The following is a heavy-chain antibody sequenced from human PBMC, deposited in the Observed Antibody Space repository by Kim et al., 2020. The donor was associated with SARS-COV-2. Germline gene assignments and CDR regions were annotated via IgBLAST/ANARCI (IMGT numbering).Heavy chain of an antibody. J-gene: IGHJ6*02. D-gene: IGHD2-2*01. Sequence: GGSLRLSCAASGFTFSSYSMNWVRQAPGKGLEWVSSISSSSSYISYADSVKGRFTISRDNAKNSLYLQMNSLRAEDTAVYDCARDIGSSSKAKKYGMDVWGQGTTVTVSS. V-gene: IGHV3-21*01. CDR3: ARDIGSSSKAKKYGMDV. CDR1: GFTFSSYS. CDR2: ISSSSSYI.